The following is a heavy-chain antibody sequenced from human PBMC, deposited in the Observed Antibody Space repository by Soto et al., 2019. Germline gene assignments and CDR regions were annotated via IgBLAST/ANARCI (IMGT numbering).Heavy chain of an antibody. Sequence: GGFIRLSCAAAGFTFISYAMSWVSQAPGKGLEWVSAISGSGGSTYYADSVKGRFTISRDNAKNSLYLQMNSLRAEDTAVYYCARYDSSGYYWPYYYYGMDVWGQGTTVTVSS. J-gene: IGHJ6*02. CDR2: ISGSGGST. D-gene: IGHD3-22*01. CDR3: ARYDSSGYYWPYYYYGMDV. V-gene: IGHV3-23*01. CDR1: GFTFISYA.